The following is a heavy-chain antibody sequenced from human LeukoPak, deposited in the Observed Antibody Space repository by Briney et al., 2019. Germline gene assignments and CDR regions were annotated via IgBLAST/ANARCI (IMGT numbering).Heavy chain of an antibody. D-gene: IGHD6-6*01. CDR2: INAGNGNT. CDR1: GYTFTSYA. Sequence: ASVKVSCKASGYTFTSYAMHWVRQAPGQRLEWMGWINAGNGNTKYSQKFQGRVTITRDTSASTAYMELRSLRSDDTAVYYCARGSSPSNWFDPWGQGTLVTVSS. J-gene: IGHJ5*02. V-gene: IGHV1-3*01. CDR3: ARGSSPSNWFDP.